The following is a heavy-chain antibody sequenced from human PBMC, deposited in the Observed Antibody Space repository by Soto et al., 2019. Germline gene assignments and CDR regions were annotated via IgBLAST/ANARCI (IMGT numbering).Heavy chain of an antibody. D-gene: IGHD4-17*01. Sequence: QVQLVQSGAEVKKPGSSVKVSCKASGGTFSSYAISWVRQAPGQGLEWMGGIIPIFGTANYAQKFQGRVTITADKSTSTAYMELSSLRAEDTAVDYCARDHGDTSDCYCGMDVWGQGTTVTVSS. CDR2: IIPIFGTA. J-gene: IGHJ6*02. CDR1: GGTFSSYA. V-gene: IGHV1-69*06. CDR3: ARDHGDTSDCYCGMDV.